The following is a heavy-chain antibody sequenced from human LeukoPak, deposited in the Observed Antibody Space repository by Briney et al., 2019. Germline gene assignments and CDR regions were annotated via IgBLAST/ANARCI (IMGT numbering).Heavy chain of an antibody. Sequence: GGSLRLSCAASGFTFSSYSMNWVRQAPGKGLEWVSSISSSSSYIYYADSVKGRFTISRDNAKNSLYLQMNSLRAEDTAVYYCAKGRLLNDPADYWGQGTLVTVSS. J-gene: IGHJ4*02. D-gene: IGHD2/OR15-2a*01. CDR1: GFTFSSYS. V-gene: IGHV3-21*01. CDR2: ISSSSSYI. CDR3: AKGRLLNDPADY.